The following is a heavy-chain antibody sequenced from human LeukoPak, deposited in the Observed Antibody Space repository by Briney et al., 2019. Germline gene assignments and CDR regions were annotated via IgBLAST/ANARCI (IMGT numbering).Heavy chain of an antibody. D-gene: IGHD2-2*01. J-gene: IGHJ3*02. Sequence: SQTLSLTCTVSGGSISSGHYYWGWIRQPAGKGLEWIGRVYFSGSTNYNPSLKDRVAISINTSKNQFSLKMTSVTVADTAVYYCARPSIPSAAASALDIWGQGTMVTVS. CDR1: GGSISSGHYY. V-gene: IGHV4-61*02. CDR3: ARPSIPSAAASALDI. CDR2: VYFSGST.